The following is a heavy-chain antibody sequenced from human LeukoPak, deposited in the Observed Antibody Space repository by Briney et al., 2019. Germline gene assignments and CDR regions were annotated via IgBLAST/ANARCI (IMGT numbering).Heavy chain of an antibody. CDR3: ARGSTQYSSRWYGLDY. CDR1: GFTFSSYW. D-gene: IGHD6-19*01. Sequence: GGFLRLSCAASGFTFSSYWMHWVRQAPGKGLVWVSRVNSDGSSTTYADSVKGRFTISRDNAKNTLYLQMNSLRAEDTAVYYCARGSTQYSSRWYGLDYWGQGTLVTVSS. J-gene: IGHJ4*02. CDR2: VNSDGSST. V-gene: IGHV3-74*01.